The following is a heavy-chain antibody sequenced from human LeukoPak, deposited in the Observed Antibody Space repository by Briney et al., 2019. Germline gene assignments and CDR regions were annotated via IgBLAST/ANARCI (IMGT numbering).Heavy chain of an antibody. Sequence: GRFLRLSCAASGFTFNSYAMVWVRQAPGKGLEWVALISYDGNNKYHADSVKARFTISRDDSNTLYLQMNSLRTEDTAVYYCARAGDYGSGSFRWRHFDYWGQGTLVTVSS. CDR2: ISYDGNNK. J-gene: IGHJ4*02. CDR1: GFTFNSYA. D-gene: IGHD3-10*01. V-gene: IGHV3-30-3*01. CDR3: ARAGDYGSGSFRWRHFDY.